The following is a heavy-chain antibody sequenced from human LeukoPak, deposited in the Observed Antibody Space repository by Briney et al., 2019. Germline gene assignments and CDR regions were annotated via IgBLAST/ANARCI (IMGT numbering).Heavy chain of an antibody. J-gene: IGHJ4*02. CDR2: IWYDGNKE. V-gene: IGHV3-33*01. CDR1: GFTFRNYG. D-gene: IGHD2-2*01. Sequence: GGSLRPSCAASGFTFRNYGMHWVRQAPGKGLEWVAVIWYDGNKEHYADSVKGRFTISRDNSKNTLDLQMNSLRAEDTAVYYCARALGSTDDCWGQGTLVTVSS. CDR3: ARALGSTDDC.